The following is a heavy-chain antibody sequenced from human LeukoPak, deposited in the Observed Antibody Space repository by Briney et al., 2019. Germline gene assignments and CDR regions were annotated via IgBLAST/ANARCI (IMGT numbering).Heavy chain of an antibody. V-gene: IGHV3-30-3*01. Sequence: GGSLRLSCAASGFTFSSYAMHWVRQAPGKGLEWVAVISYDGSNKYYADSVKGRFTISRDNSKNTLYLQMNSLRAEDTAVYYCARTRYYYYYGMDVWGQGTTVTVSS. J-gene: IGHJ6*02. CDR2: ISYDGSNK. CDR3: ARTRYYYYYGMDV. CDR1: GFTFSSYA.